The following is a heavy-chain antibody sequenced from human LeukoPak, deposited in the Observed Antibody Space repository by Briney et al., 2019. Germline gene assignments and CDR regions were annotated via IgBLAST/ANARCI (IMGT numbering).Heavy chain of an antibody. V-gene: IGHV3-48*04. J-gene: IGHJ4*02. Sequence: GGSLRLSCAASGFTFSSFSMNWVRQAPGKGLEWVSYIRTSGTNADYTGSVKGRFTISRDNAKNSLYLQMNSLRAEDTAVYYCARMNYVSSGWGAPFDYWGQGTLVTVSS. CDR3: ARMNYVSSGWGAPFDY. CDR1: GFTFSSFS. CDR2: IRTSGTNA. D-gene: IGHD1-7*01.